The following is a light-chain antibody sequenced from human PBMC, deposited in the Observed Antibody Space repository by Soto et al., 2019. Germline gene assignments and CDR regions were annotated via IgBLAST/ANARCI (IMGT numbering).Light chain of an antibody. J-gene: IGLJ1*01. Sequence: QSALTQPASVSGSPGQSIAISCTGTSSDVGSYNLVSWYQQYPDKAPKLMIYEDNKRPSGVSNRFSGSKSGNTASLTISGLQAEDEADYYCCSYAGSSTHAFGTGTKLTVL. CDR2: EDN. CDR1: SSDVGSYNL. CDR3: CSYAGSSTHA. V-gene: IGLV2-23*01.